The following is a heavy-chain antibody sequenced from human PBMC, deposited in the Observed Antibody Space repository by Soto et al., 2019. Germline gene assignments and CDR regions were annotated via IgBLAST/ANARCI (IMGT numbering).Heavy chain of an antibody. CDR1: GYISSTYW. CDR2: IYPDDSDT. D-gene: IGHD2-8*01. V-gene: IGHV5-51*01. CDR3: GSRECVDGVCYFDGP. Sequence: PGQTLRISCTASGYISSTYWIGSVRQIPGKSLGWMGVIYPDDSDTQCSLSIQGQVTVSVDKSISTAFLQWSSLKAWHTVMYYCGSRECVDGVCYFDGPWGRGTLVSDSS. J-gene: IGHJ5*02.